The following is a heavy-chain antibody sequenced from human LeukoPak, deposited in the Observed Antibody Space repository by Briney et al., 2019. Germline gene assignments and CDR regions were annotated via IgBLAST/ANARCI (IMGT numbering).Heavy chain of an antibody. J-gene: IGHJ4*02. CDR1: GFTFSIYG. CDR3: ARGLSGYSSSLGY. V-gene: IGHV3-74*01. D-gene: IGHD6-6*01. CDR2: INSDGTST. Sequence: GGSLRLSCAASGFTFSIYGTGWVRQAPGKGLVWVSRINSDGTSTTYADSVKGRFTISRDNAKNTLSLQMNSLRAEDTAVYYCARGLSGYSSSLGYWGQGTLVTVSS.